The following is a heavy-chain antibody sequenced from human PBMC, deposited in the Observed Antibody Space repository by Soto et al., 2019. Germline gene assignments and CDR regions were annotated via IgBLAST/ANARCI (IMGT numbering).Heavy chain of an antibody. V-gene: IGHV3-30*18. CDR2: ISSDGNNQ. CDR3: AKERGVLDAFDI. J-gene: IGHJ3*02. CDR1: GFTSSSFV. Sequence: QVQLVESGGGVFQPGRSLRLSCAASGFTSSSFVIHWVRQAPGKGLEWLAVISSDGNNQYYADSVKGRFTISRDNSKNTLYLQVNSLRAEDTAVYFCAKERGVLDAFDIWGQGTRVTVSS. D-gene: IGHD3-10*01.